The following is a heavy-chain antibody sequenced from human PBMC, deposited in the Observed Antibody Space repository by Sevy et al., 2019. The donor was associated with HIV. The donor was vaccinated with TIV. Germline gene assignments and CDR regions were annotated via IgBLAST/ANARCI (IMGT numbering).Heavy chain of an antibody. D-gene: IGHD2-21*01. CDR1: GGTFSSYA. J-gene: IGHJ4*02. Sequence: ASVKVSCKASGGTFSSYAISWVRQAPGQGLEWMGGIIPIFGTANYAQKFQGRVTITADESTSTAYMELSSLRSEDTAVYYCARAGPLGDLDHFDRWGQGTLVTVSS. CDR2: IIPIFGTA. CDR3: ARAGPLGDLDHFDR. V-gene: IGHV1-69*13.